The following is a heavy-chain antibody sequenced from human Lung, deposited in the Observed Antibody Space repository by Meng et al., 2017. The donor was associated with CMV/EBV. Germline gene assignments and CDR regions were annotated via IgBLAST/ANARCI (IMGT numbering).Heavy chain of an antibody. Sequence: QGGLVEVGGGVVPPGRSLRLSCGASGFSFSSYAMHWVRQAPGKGLEWVAVISYDGSNKYYADSVKGRFTISRDNSKNTLYLQMNSLRAEDTAVYYCAHGGGDCWGQGTLVTVSS. CDR2: ISYDGSNK. J-gene: IGHJ4*02. CDR3: AHGGGDC. D-gene: IGHD2-15*01. V-gene: IGHV3-30-3*01. CDR1: GFSFSSYA.